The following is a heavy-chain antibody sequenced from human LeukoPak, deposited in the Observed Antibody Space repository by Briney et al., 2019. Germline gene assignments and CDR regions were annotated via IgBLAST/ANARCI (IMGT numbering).Heavy chain of an antibody. CDR3: ASSGDSSGYYPDY. CDR2: ITPFNGNT. V-gene: IGHV1-45*02. Sequence: ASVKVSCKASGYTFTYRYLHWVRQAPGQALEWMGWITPFNGNTNYAQKFQDRVTITRDRSMSTAYMELSSLRSEDTAMYYCASSGDSSGYYPDYWGQGTPVTVSS. J-gene: IGHJ4*02. CDR1: GYTFTYRY. D-gene: IGHD3-22*01.